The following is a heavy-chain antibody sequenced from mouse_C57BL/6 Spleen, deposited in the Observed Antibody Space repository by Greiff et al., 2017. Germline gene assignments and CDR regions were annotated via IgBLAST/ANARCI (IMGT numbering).Heavy chain of an antibody. CDR1: GYTFTEYT. CDR3: ARHEAEDAGTDYFAMYY. J-gene: IGHJ4*01. D-gene: IGHD4-1*01. CDR2: FYPGSGSI. Sequence: VKLVESGAELVKPGASVKLSCKASGYTFTEYTIHWVKQRSGQGLEWIGWFYPGSGSIKYNEKFKDKATLTADKSSSTAYMELSSLTSEDSAVYYCARHEAEDAGTDYFAMYYWGQGPSVTVAS. V-gene: IGHV1-62-2*01.